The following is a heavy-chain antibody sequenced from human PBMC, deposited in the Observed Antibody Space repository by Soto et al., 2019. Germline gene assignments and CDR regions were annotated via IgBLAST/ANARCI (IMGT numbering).Heavy chain of an antibody. CDR2: ISHDGVTK. J-gene: IGHJ5*02. D-gene: IGHD4-4*01. CDR3: VRGGYSSSWERIDP. Sequence: GGSLRLSCAASGSSFPNYPMHWVRQTPDKGLEWLAVISHDGVTKNSADSVKGRFSISRDNSRNRLYLDMNSLRTEDTAMYYCVRGGYSSSWERIDPWGQGTLVTVSS. CDR1: GSSFPNYP. V-gene: IGHV3-30-3*01.